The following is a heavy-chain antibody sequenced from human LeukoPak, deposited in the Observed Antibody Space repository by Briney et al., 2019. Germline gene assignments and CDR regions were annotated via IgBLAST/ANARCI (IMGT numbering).Heavy chain of an antibody. D-gene: IGHD3-10*01. V-gene: IGHV3-23*05. Sequence: GGSLRLSCAASGFIFRSYGMNWVRQAPGKGLEWVSGIYKSGRERYGDSVKGRFTMSRDNSKNTLSLQMKSLRAEDTAIYYCAKRPKFNMVRGVIIDYWGQGTVVSVSS. CDR3: AKRPKFNMVRGVIIDY. CDR2: IYKSGRER. J-gene: IGHJ4*02. CDR1: GFIFRSYG.